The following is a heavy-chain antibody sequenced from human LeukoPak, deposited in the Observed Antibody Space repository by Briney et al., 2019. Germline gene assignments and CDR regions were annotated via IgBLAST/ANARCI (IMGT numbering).Heavy chain of an antibody. CDR1: GFTFSSDG. J-gene: IGHJ5*02. CDR3: AREAAIKLNWFDP. D-gene: IGHD6-25*01. V-gene: IGHV3-33*01. CDR2: IWYDGSNK. Sequence: GGSLRLSCAASGFTFSSDGMRWVRQAPGKGLEWMAVIWYDGSNKYYADSVKGRFTISRDNSKNTLYLQMNSLRAEDTAVYYCAREAAIKLNWFDPWGQGTLVTVSS.